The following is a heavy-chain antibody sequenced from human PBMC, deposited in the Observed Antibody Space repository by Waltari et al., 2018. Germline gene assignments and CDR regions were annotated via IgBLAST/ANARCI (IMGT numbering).Heavy chain of an antibody. J-gene: IGHJ3*02. CDR2: IYPGDSDT. V-gene: IGHV5-51*01. D-gene: IGHD6-13*01. CDR1: GYSFTSYW. CDR3: ARRYSSSWYFDAFDI. Sequence: EVQLVQSGAEVKKPGESLTISCTGSGYSFTSYWIGWVRQMPGQGLEWMGIIYPGDSDTRYSQSFQGQVTISADKSISTAYLQWSSLKASDTAMYYCARRYSSSWYFDAFDIWGQGTMVTVSS.